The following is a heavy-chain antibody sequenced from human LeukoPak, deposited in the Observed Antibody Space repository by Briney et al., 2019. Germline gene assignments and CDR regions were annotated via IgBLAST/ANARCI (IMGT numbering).Heavy chain of an antibody. J-gene: IGHJ4*02. V-gene: IGHV4-38-2*02. CDR1: GYSISSGYY. Sequence: SSETLSLTCAVSGYSISSGYYWGWIRQPPGKGLEWIGGIYHSGSTYYNPSLKSRVTISVDTSKNQFSLKPSSVTAADTAVYYCAREILLAAAEYYFDYWGQGTLVTVSS. CDR2: IYHSGST. CDR3: AREILLAAAEYYFDY. D-gene: IGHD6-13*01.